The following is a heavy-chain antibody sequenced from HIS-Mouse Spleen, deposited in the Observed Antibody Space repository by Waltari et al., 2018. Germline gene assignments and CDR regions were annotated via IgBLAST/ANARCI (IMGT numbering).Heavy chain of an antibody. Sequence: EVQLVESGGGLVQPGRSLRLSCAASGFTFDDYAMHWVRQAPGKGLWWVSGISWNSGSIGYADSVKGRFTISRDNAKNSLYLQMNSLRAEDTALYYCAKDIGRFMNWGQGTLVTVSS. V-gene: IGHV3-9*01. D-gene: IGHD3-16*01. J-gene: IGHJ4*02. CDR2: ISWNSGSI. CDR3: AKDIGRFMN. CDR1: GFTFDDYA.